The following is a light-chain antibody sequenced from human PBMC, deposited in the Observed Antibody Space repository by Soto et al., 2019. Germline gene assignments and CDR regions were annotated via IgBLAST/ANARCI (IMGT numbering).Light chain of an antibody. CDR1: RSIDSW. CDR3: QQYQNYWT. J-gene: IGKJ1*01. Sequence: DIQMTQSPSTLSESVGDRVTITCRASRSIDSWLAWYQQKPGKAPKVLIYKASSLQSGVPSRFSGTGSGTEFTLTISSLQPDDSATYYCQQYQNYWTFGQGTKVEIK. CDR2: KAS. V-gene: IGKV1-5*03.